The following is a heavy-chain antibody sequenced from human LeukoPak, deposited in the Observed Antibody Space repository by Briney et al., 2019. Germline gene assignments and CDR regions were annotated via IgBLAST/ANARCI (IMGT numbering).Heavy chain of an antibody. CDR2: TSGSGGST. Sequence: GGSLRLSCAASGFTFSSYAMSWVRQAPGKGLEWVSATSGSGGSTYYADSVKGRFTISRDNSKNTLYLQMNSLRAEDTAVYYCAKRGTRYYDILTGYYTYWGQGTLVTVSS. D-gene: IGHD3-9*01. CDR1: GFTFSSYA. V-gene: IGHV3-23*01. CDR3: AKRGTRYYDILTGYYTY. J-gene: IGHJ4*02.